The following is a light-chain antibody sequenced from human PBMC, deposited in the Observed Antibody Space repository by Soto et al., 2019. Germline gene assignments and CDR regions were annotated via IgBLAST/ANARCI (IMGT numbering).Light chain of an antibody. CDR3: QQRSDWAFT. J-gene: IGKJ3*01. Sequence: LFSGESGSLSSRASHSISSYLAWYQQKPGQPPRLVIYDASNRATGIPARFSGRGSGTDFTLTISSLEPADFAVYYCQQRSDWAFTFGPGTKVEIK. CDR2: DAS. V-gene: IGKV3-11*01. CDR1: HSISSY.